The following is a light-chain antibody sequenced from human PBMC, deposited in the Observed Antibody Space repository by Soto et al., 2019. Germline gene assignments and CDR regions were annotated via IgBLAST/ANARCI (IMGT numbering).Light chain of an antibody. V-gene: IGKV1-9*01. Sequence: DVQLTHSPSFLSASVGDRVTITCRASHDISTALAWYQQKPGEAPKALIHAASTLQSGVPSRFSGSGSGTEFTLTINSLQPEDFATYYCQQSNRYPITFGQGTRLEIK. J-gene: IGKJ5*01. CDR1: HDISTA. CDR2: AAS. CDR3: QQSNRYPIT.